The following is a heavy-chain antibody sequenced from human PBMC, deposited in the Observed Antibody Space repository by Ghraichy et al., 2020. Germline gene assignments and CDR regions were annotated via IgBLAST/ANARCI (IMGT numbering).Heavy chain of an antibody. CDR1: GFTVSRNY. J-gene: IGHJ3*02. Sequence: GGSLRLSCAASGFTVSRNYMSWVRQAPGKGLEWVSVIYSGGGTYYADSVKGQFTISRDNSKNTLFLQMNSVRVEDTALYYCARAYCGSDCYGPQDAFDIWGQGTMVTVSS. D-gene: IGHD2-21*02. CDR3: ARAYCGSDCYGPQDAFDI. CDR2: IYSGGGT. V-gene: IGHV3-53*01.